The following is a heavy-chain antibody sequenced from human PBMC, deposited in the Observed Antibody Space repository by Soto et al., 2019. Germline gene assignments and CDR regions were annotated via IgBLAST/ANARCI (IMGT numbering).Heavy chain of an antibody. CDR1: GFTFSSYG. V-gene: IGHV3-33*01. CDR2: IWYDGSNK. D-gene: IGHD3-9*01. J-gene: IGHJ6*02. Sequence: GGSLRLSCAASGFTFSSYGMHWVRQAPGKGLEWVAVIWYDGSNKYYADSAKGRFTISRDNSKNTLYLQMNSLRAEDTAVYFFSRYILTGSGYYYYGMDVWGQGTTVTVSS. CDR3: SRYILTGSGYYYYGMDV.